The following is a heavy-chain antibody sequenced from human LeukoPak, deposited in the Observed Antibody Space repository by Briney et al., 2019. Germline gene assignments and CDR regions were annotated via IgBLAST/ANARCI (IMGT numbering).Heavy chain of an antibody. J-gene: IGHJ4*02. CDR2: IKSKTDGGTT. CDR3: TTGALGN. CDR1: GFTFSSYE. Sequence: GGSLRLSCAASGFTFSSYEMNWVRQAPGKGLEWVGLIKSKTDGGTTEHAAPVKGRFTISRDDSKNTLYLQMNSLKTEDTGVYYCTTGALGNWGQGTLVTVSS. V-gene: IGHV3-15*01. D-gene: IGHD1-26*01.